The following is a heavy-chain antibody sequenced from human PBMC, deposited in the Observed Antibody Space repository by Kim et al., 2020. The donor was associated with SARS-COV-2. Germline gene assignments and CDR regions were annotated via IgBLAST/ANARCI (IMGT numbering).Heavy chain of an antibody. CDR2: ITHRGST. Sequence: SETLSLTCAVYGGSFSGYYWSWIRQPPGKGLEWIGEITHRGSTHYSPALKSRVTVSVDTSTNQFSLEVNSVTAADTAVYYCARGASPSGYSEYWGRGT. J-gene: IGHJ4*02. CDR1: GGSFSGYY. D-gene: IGHD3-22*01. V-gene: IGHV4-34*01. CDR3: ARGASPSGYSEY.